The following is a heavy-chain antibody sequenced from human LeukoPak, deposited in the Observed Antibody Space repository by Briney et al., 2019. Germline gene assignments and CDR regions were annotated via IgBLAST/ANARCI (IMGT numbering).Heavy chain of an antibody. CDR3: ARVYGSGSFDAFDI. CDR1: GYTFTSYG. CDR2: IGAYNGNT. Sequence: ASVKVSCKASGYTFTSYGISWVRQAPGQGLEWMGWIGAYNGNTNYAQKLQGRVTMTTDTSTSTAYMELRSLRSDDTAVYYCARVYGSGSFDAFDIWGQGTMVTVSS. D-gene: IGHD3-10*01. V-gene: IGHV1-18*01. J-gene: IGHJ3*02.